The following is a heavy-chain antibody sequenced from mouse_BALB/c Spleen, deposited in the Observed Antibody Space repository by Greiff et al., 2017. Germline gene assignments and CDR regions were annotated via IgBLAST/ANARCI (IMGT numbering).Heavy chain of an antibody. J-gene: IGHJ4*01. Sequence: QVQLQQSGADLARPGASVKMSCKASGYSFTSYTMHWVKQRPGQGLEWIGYINPSSGYTNYNQKFKDKATLTADKSSSTAYMQLRSLTSEDSAVYYCANTSNYDAMDYWGQGTSVTVSA. CDR1: GYSFTSYT. V-gene: IGHV1-4*01. D-gene: IGHD2-5*01. CDR3: ANTSNYDAMDY. CDR2: INPSSGYT.